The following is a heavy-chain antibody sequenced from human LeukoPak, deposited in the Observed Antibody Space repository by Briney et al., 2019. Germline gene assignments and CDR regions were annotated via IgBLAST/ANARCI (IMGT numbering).Heavy chain of an antibody. J-gene: IGHJ4*02. V-gene: IGHV1-69*06. Sequence: VASVKVSCKASGGTFSSYAISWVRQAPGQGLEWMGRSIPIFGTANYAQKFQGRVTITADKSTSTAYMELSSLRSEDTAVYYCARRGYSGYGPEAYFDYWGQGTLVTVSS. CDR1: GGTFSSYA. CDR2: SIPIFGTA. D-gene: IGHD5-12*01. CDR3: ARRGYSGYGPEAYFDY.